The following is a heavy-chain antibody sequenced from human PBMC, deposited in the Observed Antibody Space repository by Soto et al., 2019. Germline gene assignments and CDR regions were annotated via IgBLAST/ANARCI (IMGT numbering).Heavy chain of an antibody. CDR1: GYIFVNYG. Sequence: QVQLVQSGDEVKKPGASVKVSCKASGYIFVNYGIAWVRQAPGQGLEWMGWISPYTGNTHSATKAKGRLTMTTDISTSTAYMDIGSLTSDDTAVYYCVMVDNCVTATPQDGWGQGTTVTVSS. CDR2: ISPYTGNT. D-gene: IGHD5-18*01. J-gene: IGHJ6*02. CDR3: VMVDNCVTATPQDG. V-gene: IGHV1-18*01.